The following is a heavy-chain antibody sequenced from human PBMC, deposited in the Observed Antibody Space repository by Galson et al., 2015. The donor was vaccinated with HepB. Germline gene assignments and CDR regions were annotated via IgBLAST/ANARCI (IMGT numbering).Heavy chain of an antibody. J-gene: IGHJ4*02. CDR1: GFTFSTYS. CDR3: ARDEYQNPEGGSSLGD. D-gene: IGHD2-2*01. CDR2: ISYDATKI. Sequence: SLRLSCAASGFTFSTYSMHWVRQAPGKGLEWVAVISYDATKIYYGDSVKGRFTISRDISKNTLYLQMNSLKPEDTAVYYCARDEYQNPEGGSSLGDWGQGTLVSVSS. V-gene: IGHV3-30*04.